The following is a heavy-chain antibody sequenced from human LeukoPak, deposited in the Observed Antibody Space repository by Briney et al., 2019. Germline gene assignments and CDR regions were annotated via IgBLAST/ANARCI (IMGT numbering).Heavy chain of an antibody. CDR2: IIPIFGTA. CDR1: GGTFSSYA. Sequence: ASVKVSCKASGGTFSSYAISWVPQAPGQGLEWMGGIIPIFGTANYAQKFQGRVTITTDESTSTAYMELSSLRSEDTAVYYCARGRIAVANNWFDPWGQGTLVTVSS. CDR3: ARGRIAVANNWFDP. J-gene: IGHJ5*02. D-gene: IGHD6-19*01. V-gene: IGHV1-69*05.